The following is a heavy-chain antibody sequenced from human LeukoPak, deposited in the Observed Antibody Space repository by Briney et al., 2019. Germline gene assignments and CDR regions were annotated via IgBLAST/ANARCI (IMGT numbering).Heavy chain of an antibody. CDR2: IYTSGST. CDR1: GGSISSYY. Sequence: SETLSLTCTVSGGSISSYYWSWIRQPAGKGLEWIGRIYTSGSTNYNPSLKSRVTMSVDTSKNQFSLKLSSVTAADTAVYYCARLNARIAVAGMRFYYYYMDVWGKGTTVTISS. D-gene: IGHD6-19*01. J-gene: IGHJ6*03. CDR3: ARLNARIAVAGMRFYYYYMDV. V-gene: IGHV4-4*07.